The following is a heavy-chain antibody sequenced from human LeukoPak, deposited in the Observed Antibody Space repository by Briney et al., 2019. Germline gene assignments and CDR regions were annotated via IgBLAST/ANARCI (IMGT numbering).Heavy chain of an antibody. CDR2: IYHSGST. Sequence: SETLSLTCAVSGGSISSGGYSWSWIRQPPGKGLERIGYIYHSGSTYYNPSLKSRVTISVDRSKNQFSLKLSSVTAADTAVYYCARGGDFWSGYYPTGPWGQGTLVTVSS. CDR1: GGSISSGGYS. V-gene: IGHV4-30-2*01. J-gene: IGHJ5*02. D-gene: IGHD3-3*01. CDR3: ARGGDFWSGYYPTGP.